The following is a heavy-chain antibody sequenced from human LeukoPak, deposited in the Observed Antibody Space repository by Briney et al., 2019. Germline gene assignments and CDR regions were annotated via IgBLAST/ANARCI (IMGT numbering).Heavy chain of an antibody. CDR1: GVSVTSYY. Sequence: SETLSLTCTVSGVSVTSYYWSWIRQPPGKGLEWIGFIYYSGSTNYNSSLKSRVTISVDTPKNQFSLMLSSVTAADTAVYYCAREKAYYYDPWGQGTLVTVSS. J-gene: IGHJ4*02. V-gene: IGHV4-59*02. CDR3: AREKAYYYDP. D-gene: IGHD3-22*01. CDR2: IYYSGST.